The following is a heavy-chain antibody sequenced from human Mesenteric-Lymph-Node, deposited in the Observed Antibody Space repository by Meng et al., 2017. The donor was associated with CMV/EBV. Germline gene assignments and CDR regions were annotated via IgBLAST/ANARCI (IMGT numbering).Heavy chain of an antibody. CDR2: INHSGST. CDR1: GGSFSGYY. V-gene: IGHV4-34*01. Sequence: VQLRTGGAGLLRPSDTLSRTGAVYGGSFSGYYWSWIRQPPGKGLEWIGEINHSGSTNYNPSLKSRVTISVDTSKNQFSLKLSSVTAADTAVYYCARHQRWLKSEGGFNYWGQGTLVTVSS. J-gene: IGHJ4*02. D-gene: IGHD4-23*01. CDR3: ARHQRWLKSEGGFNY.